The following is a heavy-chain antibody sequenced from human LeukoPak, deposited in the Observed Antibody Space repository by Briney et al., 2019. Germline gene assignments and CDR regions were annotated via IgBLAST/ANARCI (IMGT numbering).Heavy chain of an antibody. D-gene: IGHD6-13*01. J-gene: IGHJ4*02. CDR2: INPNNGGT. V-gene: IGHV1-2*02. Sequence: ASVKVSCKASGYTFTGYYMHWVRQAPGQGLEWMGWINPNNGGTNHAQKFQGRVTMTRDTSISTAYMELSRLRSDDTAVYYCARVRDSSSWSFDYWGQGTLVTVSS. CDR3: ARVRDSSSWSFDY. CDR1: GYTFTGYY.